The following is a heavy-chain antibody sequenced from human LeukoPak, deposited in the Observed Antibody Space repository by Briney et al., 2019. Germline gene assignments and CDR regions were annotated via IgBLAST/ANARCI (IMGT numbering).Heavy chain of an antibody. D-gene: IGHD7-27*01. CDR3: ARGDWGSGALDI. J-gene: IGHJ3*02. Sequence: ASVKVSCKASGYSFTTYYMFWVRQAPGQRLELMGWINPNSGATNYAQKFQGRVTLTRDTFINTVYMELSSLMSDDTAIYYCARGDWGSGALDIWGQGTMVTISS. CDR2: INPNSGAT. V-gene: IGHV1-2*02. CDR1: GYSFTTYY.